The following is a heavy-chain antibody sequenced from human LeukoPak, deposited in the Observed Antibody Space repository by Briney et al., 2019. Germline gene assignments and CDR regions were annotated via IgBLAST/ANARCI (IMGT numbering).Heavy chain of an antibody. D-gene: IGHD3-22*01. CDR2: IYYSGST. CDR1: GGSISSYY. V-gene: IGHV4-59*01. CDR3: ARGYYYDSSGFYFDY. Sequence: SETLSLTRTVSGGSISSYYWSWIRQPPGKGLEWIGYIYYSGSTNYNPSLKSRVTISVDTSKNQFSLKLSSVTAADTAVYYCARGYYYDSSGFYFDYWGQGTLVTVSS. J-gene: IGHJ4*02.